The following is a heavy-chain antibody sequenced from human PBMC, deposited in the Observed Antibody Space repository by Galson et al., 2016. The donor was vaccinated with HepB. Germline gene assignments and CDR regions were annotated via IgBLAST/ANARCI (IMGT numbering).Heavy chain of an antibody. V-gene: IGHV4-34*01. Sequence: SETLSLTCAVNGGSFTGPYWSWIRQSPRKGLEWIGEVHHSGTTYYNPSLKSRLIISIDTSKRQFSLKLTSINVADAGVYYCTSRSVGARRRDYWGQGTLVTVSP. CDR2: VHHSGTT. CDR3: TSRSVGARRRDY. D-gene: IGHD1-26*01. J-gene: IGHJ4*02. CDR1: GGSFTGPY.